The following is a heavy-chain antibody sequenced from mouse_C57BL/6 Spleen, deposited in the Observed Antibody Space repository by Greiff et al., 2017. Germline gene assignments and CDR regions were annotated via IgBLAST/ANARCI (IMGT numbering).Heavy chain of an antibody. D-gene: IGHD1-1*01. J-gene: IGHJ2*01. CDR2: ISDGGSYT. Sequence: EVKLEESGGGLVKPGGSLKLSCAASGFTFSSYAMSWVRQTPEKRLEWVATISDGGSYTYSPDNVKGRFTISRANAKNNLYLQMSHLKSEDTAMYYCARDDGHFDYWGQGTTLTVSS. V-gene: IGHV5-4*01. CDR1: GFTFSSYA. CDR3: ARDDGHFDY.